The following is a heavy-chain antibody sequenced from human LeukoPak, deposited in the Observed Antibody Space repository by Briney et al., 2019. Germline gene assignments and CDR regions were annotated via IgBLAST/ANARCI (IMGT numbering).Heavy chain of an antibody. CDR3: ARLPYYDVLAGTDY. Sequence: PGGSLRLSCAASGFTFRSYWMSWVRQAPGPGLEWVANIKQDGSEKYYVDSVKGRFTISRDNARNSLYLQMNSLRAEDTAVYYCARLPYYDVLAGTDYWGQGTLVTVSS. J-gene: IGHJ4*02. V-gene: IGHV3-7*01. CDR1: GFTFRSYW. CDR2: IKQDGSEK. D-gene: IGHD3-9*01.